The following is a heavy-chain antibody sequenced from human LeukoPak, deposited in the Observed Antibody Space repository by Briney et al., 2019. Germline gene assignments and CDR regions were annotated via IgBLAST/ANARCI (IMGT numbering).Heavy chain of an antibody. V-gene: IGHV3-30*04. CDR3: ARPTPSFSSGWYNPYFDY. CDR2: ISYDGNNK. CDR1: GFTFSSYA. D-gene: IGHD6-19*01. J-gene: IGHJ4*02. Sequence: PGGSLRLSCAASGFTFSSYAMHRVRQAPGKGLDWVAVISYDGNNKYYADSVKGRFTISRDNSKNTLYQQMNSLRAEDTAVYYCARPTPSFSSGWYNPYFDYWGQGTLVTVSS.